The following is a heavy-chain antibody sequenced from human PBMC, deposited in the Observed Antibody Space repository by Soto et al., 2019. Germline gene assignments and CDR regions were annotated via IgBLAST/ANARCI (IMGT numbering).Heavy chain of an antibody. Sequence: PSETLSLTCTVSGDSASTGSYYWSWIPQPPGKGLGWIGYIYYSGSTNYNPSLKSRVTISVDTSNKQFSLKLSSVTAADTAVYYCARGYYDSSGPYYFDYWGQGTLVTVSS. J-gene: IGHJ4*02. CDR1: GDSASTGSYY. CDR3: ARGYYDSSGPYYFDY. V-gene: IGHV4-61*01. D-gene: IGHD3-22*01. CDR2: IYYSGST.